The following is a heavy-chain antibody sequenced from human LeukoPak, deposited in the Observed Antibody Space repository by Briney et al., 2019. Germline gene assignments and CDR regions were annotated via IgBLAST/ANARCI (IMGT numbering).Heavy chain of an antibody. J-gene: IGHJ3*02. CDR1: GYRVSSNSAV. CDR3: ASAASYYGDTAFDI. Sequence: SQTLSLTFAISGYRVSSNSAVWNWIRPSPSRGLEWLGRTYYRSKWYNGYAVSVKSRITINPDTSKNQFSLQLDSVTPEDTAVYYCASAASYYGDTAFDIWGQGTMVTVSS. D-gene: IGHD4-17*01. V-gene: IGHV6-1*01. CDR2: TYYRSKWYN.